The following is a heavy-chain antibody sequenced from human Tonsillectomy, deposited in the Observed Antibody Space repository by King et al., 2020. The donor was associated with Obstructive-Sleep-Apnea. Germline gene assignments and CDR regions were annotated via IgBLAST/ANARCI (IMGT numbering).Heavy chain of an antibody. CDR3: AKDGGEGYYDSSGAFDY. J-gene: IGHJ4*02. CDR2: LSSDGSNE. D-gene: IGHD3-22*01. Sequence: VQLVESGGGVVQPGRSLRLSCAASGFTFSSYGMHWVRQAPGKGLEWVAVLSSDGSNEYYADSVKGRSTISRDNSKNTLSLQMNSLRAEDTAIYYCAKDGGEGYYDSSGAFDYWGQGTLVTVSS. V-gene: IGHV3-30*18. CDR1: GFTFSSYG.